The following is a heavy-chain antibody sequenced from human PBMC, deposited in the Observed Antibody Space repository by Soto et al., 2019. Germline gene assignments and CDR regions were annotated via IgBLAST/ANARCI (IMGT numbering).Heavy chain of an antibody. CDR1: GFTFSSYA. J-gene: IGHJ4*02. D-gene: IGHD5-12*01. CDR2: ISGSGGST. CDR3: AMRGYSGYLDS. V-gene: IGHV3-23*01. Sequence: PXESLGLSCAASGFTFSSYAMSWVRQAPGKGLEWVSAISGSGGSTYYADSVKGRFTISRDNSKNTLYLQMNSLRAEDTAVYYCAMRGYSGYLDSWGQGTLVTVSS.